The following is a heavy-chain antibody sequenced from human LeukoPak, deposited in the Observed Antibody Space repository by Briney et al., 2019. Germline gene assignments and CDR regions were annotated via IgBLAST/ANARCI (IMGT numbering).Heavy chain of an antibody. CDR1: GFTFNSYD. CDR3: AREGYCSGGGCYPDYPQQ. Sequence: GGPLRLSCAASGFTFNSYDMHWVRQAPGQGLEWVAVISYHGANKYYADSVKGRFTISRDNSKNTLYLQMNSLRPEDTAVYYCAREGYCSGGGCYPDYPQQWGQASLVTVSS. CDR2: ISYHGANK. D-gene: IGHD2-15*01. J-gene: IGHJ1*01. V-gene: IGHV3-30-3*01.